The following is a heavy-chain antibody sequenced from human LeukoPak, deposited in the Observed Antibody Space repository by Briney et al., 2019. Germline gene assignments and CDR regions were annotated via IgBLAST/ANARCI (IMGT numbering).Heavy chain of an antibody. CDR2: ITGSSDST. V-gene: IGHV3-23*01. CDR3: AKGSGAARPYYFDY. D-gene: IGHD2-21*01. Sequence: GASLRLSCAASGCTFRNYVMSGVRQAPGKGLEWVSAITGSSDSTYYADSVKGRFTISRDNPKNTLDLQMNSLRTEDTAVYYCAKGSGAARPYYFDYWGQGTLVTVSS. J-gene: IGHJ4*02. CDR1: GCTFRNYV.